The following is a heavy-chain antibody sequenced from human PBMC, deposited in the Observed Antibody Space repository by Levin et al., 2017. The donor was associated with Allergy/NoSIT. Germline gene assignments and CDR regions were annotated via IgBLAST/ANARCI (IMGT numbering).Heavy chain of an antibody. Sequence: GGSLRLSCAASGFTFRNFAMSWVRQAPGKGLEWVSGSSGRGENTYYADSVKGRFTISRDNSKNTLSLQMNSLRADDTAVYYCAKDSTIEVTRDWYFDLWGRGTLVTVSS. CDR3: AKDSTIEVTRDWYFDL. D-gene: IGHD4-23*01. CDR1: GFTFRNFA. J-gene: IGHJ2*01. V-gene: IGHV3-23*01. CDR2: SSGRGENT.